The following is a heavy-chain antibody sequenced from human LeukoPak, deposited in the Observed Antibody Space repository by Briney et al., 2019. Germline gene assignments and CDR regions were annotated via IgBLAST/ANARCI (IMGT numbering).Heavy chain of an antibody. CDR2: ITSGVGIT. J-gene: IGHJ4*02. Sequence: PGGSLRLSCAASGFNFSNFGMNWDRQAPGKGLEWVSIITSGVGITYYADSVKGRFTISRDNSKNTLYLQMNSLRAEDTAVYYCAKGDYYDFDYWGQGTLVTVSS. CDR1: GFNFSNFG. CDR3: AKGDYYDFDY. V-gene: IGHV3-23*01. D-gene: IGHD3-10*01.